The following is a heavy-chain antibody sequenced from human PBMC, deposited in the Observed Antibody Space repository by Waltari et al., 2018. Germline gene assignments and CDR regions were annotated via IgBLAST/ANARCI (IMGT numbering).Heavy chain of an antibody. D-gene: IGHD1-7*01. CDR3: AKAHWDYGNYYYYYMDG. V-gene: IGHV3-23*04. CDR1: GFTFTSYA. CDR2: ISGNGVSR. Sequence: EVQLVESGGGLVQTGGSLILSCAASGFTFTSYAINGVRQSPGEGPEWVSTISGNGVSRYYADSVEGRFTISRDNSRNTVYLQMSSLRAEDTAIYYCAKAHWDYGNYYYYYMDGWGNGTTVIVSS. J-gene: IGHJ6*03.